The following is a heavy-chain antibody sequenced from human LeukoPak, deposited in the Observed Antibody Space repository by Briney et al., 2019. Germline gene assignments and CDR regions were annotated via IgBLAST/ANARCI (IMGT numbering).Heavy chain of an antibody. Sequence: GGSLRLSCAASGFTFSSYEMNWVRQAPGKGLEWVSYISSSGSTIYYADSVKGRFTISRDNAKNSLYLQTNSLRAEDTAVYYCARELRDIVATTFDYWGQGTLVTVSS. V-gene: IGHV3-48*03. CDR1: GFTFSSYE. J-gene: IGHJ4*02. CDR2: ISSSGSTI. D-gene: IGHD5-12*01. CDR3: ARELRDIVATTFDY.